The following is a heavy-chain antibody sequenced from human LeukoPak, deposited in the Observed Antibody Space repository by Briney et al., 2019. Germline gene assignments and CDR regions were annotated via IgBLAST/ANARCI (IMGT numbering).Heavy chain of an antibody. Sequence: PGGSLRLSCTVSGFTVSSNSMSWVRQAPGKGLEWVSFIYTTGNTHNSDSVKGRFTISRDSSKNTLYLQMNSLRAEDTAVYYCARTDDSSGYYWGPDYWGQGTLVTVSS. CDR3: ARTDDSSGYYWGPDY. CDR2: IYTTGNT. V-gene: IGHV3-53*01. J-gene: IGHJ4*02. D-gene: IGHD3-22*01. CDR1: GFTVSSNS.